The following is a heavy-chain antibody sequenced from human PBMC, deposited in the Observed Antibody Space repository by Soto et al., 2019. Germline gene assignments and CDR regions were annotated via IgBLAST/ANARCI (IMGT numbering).Heavy chain of an antibody. J-gene: IGHJ6*02. D-gene: IGHD3-22*01. CDR1: GFTFSNAW. CDR2: IKSKTDGGTT. Sequence: PGGSLRLSCAASGFTFSNAWMSWVRQAPGRGLEWVGRIKSKTDGGTTDYAAPVKGRFTISRDDSKNTLYLQMNSLKTEGTAVYYCTTGVRDSSGPMRFSYYYDMDVWGQGTTVTVSS. CDR3: TTGVRDSSGPMRFSYYYDMDV. V-gene: IGHV3-15*01.